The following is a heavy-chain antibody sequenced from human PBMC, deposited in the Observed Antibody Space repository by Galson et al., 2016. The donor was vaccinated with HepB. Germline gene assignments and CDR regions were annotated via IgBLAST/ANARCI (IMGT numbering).Heavy chain of an antibody. CDR3: ARVDVAVYDILDY. J-gene: IGHJ4*02. V-gene: IGHV4-38-2*02. D-gene: IGHD3-9*01. CDR1: GYSLSSGYY. Sequence: SETLSLTCTVSGYSLSSGYYWGWIRQTPGKGLEWIGSIYHSGTTFSNPSLKGRVTISVDKSKNQFSLKVSSVTAADTAVYHCARVDVAVYDILDYWGQGTLVTVSS. CDR2: IYHSGTT.